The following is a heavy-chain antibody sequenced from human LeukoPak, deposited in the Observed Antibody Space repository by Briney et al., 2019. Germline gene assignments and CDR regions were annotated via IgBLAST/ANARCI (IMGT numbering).Heavy chain of an antibody. D-gene: IGHD2-21*01. V-gene: IGHV4-34*01. J-gene: IGHJ1*01. CDR3: ARDTCGGDCYPLIGSIQH. CDR1: GGSFSGYY. Sequence: SETLSLTCAVYGGSFSGYYWSWIRQPPGKGLEWIGEINHSGSTNYNPSLKSRVTISVDTSKNQFSLKLSSVTAADTAVYYCARDTCGGDCYPLIGSIQHWGQGTLVTVSS. CDR2: INHSGST.